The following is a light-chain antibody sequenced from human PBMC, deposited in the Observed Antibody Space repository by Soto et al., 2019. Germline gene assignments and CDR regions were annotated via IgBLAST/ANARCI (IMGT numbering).Light chain of an antibody. Sequence: QSALTQPASVSGSPGQSITISCTGTSSDVGSYKFVSWYQQHPGKAPKLMIYEGSKRTSGVSNRFSGSKSGNTASLTISGLQAEDEADYYCCSYAGDSAWVFGGGTKLTVL. CDR1: SSDVGSYKF. V-gene: IGLV2-23*01. J-gene: IGLJ3*02. CDR2: EGS. CDR3: CSYAGDSAWV.